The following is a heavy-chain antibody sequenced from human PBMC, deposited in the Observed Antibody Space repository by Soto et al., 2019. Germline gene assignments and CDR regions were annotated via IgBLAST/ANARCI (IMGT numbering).Heavy chain of an antibody. Sequence: QVQLQQSGPGLVKPSQTLSLTCTVSGDSISSDYYHWTWIRQSPGKGLEWIGYIHHSGSILYNPSLKSRVTISVDTSKNQFPLHLTSVTAADTAVYFCAREADGGDRLDVWGQGTTVTVSS. V-gene: IGHV4-30-4*08. CDR2: IHHSGSI. J-gene: IGHJ6*02. D-gene: IGHD2-21*02. CDR3: AREADGGDRLDV. CDR1: GDSISSDYYH.